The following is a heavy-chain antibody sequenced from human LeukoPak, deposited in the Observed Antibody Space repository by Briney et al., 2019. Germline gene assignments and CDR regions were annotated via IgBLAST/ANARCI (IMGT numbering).Heavy chain of an antibody. V-gene: IGHV5-51*01. CDR2: ILPRDSDT. D-gene: IGHD1-14*01. CDR3: TRQTDTSFDP. Sequence: GEPLKISCKASGYSFTTYWIAWMRQMPGKGLEWMGIILPRDSDTRYNPSFQGQFTISADKSTNTAYLQWSSLKASDTAMYFCTRQTDTSFDPWGQGTLVTVSS. CDR1: GYSFTTYW. J-gene: IGHJ5*02.